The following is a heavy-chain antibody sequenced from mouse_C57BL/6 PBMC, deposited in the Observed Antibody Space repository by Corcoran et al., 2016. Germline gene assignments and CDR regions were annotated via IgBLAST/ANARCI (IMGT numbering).Heavy chain of an antibody. Sequence: QIQLVQSGPELKKPGETVKISCKASGYTFTTYGMSWVKQAPGKGLKWMGWINTYSGVPTYADDFKGRFAFSLETSASTAYLQINNLKNEDTATYFCARSYYGNGTWFAYWGQGTLVTVSA. CDR1: GYTFTTYG. J-gene: IGHJ3*01. V-gene: IGHV9-3*01. CDR3: ARSYYGNGTWFAY. D-gene: IGHD2-1*01. CDR2: INTYSGVP.